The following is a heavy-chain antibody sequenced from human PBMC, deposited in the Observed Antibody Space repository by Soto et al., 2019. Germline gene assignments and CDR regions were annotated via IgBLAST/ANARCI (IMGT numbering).Heavy chain of an antibody. V-gene: IGHV4-31*03. CDR3: ARESHGVTERGWFDP. CDR2: IYYSGST. Sequence: ASETLSLTCTVSGGSISSGGYYWSWIRQHPGKGLEWIGYIYYSGSTYYNPSLKSRVTISVDTSKNQFSLKLSSVTAADTAVYYCARESHGVTERGWFDPWGQGTLVTVS. CDR1: GGSISSGGYY. J-gene: IGHJ5*02. D-gene: IGHD2-8*01.